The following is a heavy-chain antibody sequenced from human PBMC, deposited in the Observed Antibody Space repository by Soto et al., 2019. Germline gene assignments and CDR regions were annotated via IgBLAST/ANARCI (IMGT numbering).Heavy chain of an antibody. CDR3: ARGPLSTSSGSYYYYGMDV. CDR1: GFTFSSYW. V-gene: IGHV3-7*01. D-gene: IGHD3-10*01. Sequence: GGSLRLSCAASGFTFSSYWMSWVRQAPGKGLEWVANIKQDGSEKYYVDSVKGRFTISRDNAKNSLYLQMNSLRAEDTAVYYCARGPLSTSSGSYYYYGMDVWGQGTTVTVSS. J-gene: IGHJ6*02. CDR2: IKQDGSEK.